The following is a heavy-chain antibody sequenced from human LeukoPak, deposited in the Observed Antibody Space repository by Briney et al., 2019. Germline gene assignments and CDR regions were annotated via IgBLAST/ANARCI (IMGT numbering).Heavy chain of an antibody. J-gene: IGHJ4*02. Sequence: GESLRISCKGSGYSFTSYWISWVRQMPGKGLEWMGRIDPSDSYTNYSPSFQGHVTISADKSISTAYLQWSSLKASDTAMYYCARQGVGYYYVSGSYYNDDYWGQGTLVTVSS. CDR3: ARQGVGYYYVSGSYYNDDY. CDR2: IDPSDSYT. V-gene: IGHV5-10-1*01. CDR1: GYSFTSYW. D-gene: IGHD3-10*01.